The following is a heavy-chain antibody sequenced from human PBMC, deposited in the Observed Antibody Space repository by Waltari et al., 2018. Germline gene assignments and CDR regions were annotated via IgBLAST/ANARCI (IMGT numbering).Heavy chain of an antibody. V-gene: IGHV3-23*04. Sequence: EVQLVESGGGLVQPGGSLRLSCAAYGFTFSRYAISWVRQAPGKGLEWVPAISGSGGSTYYADSVKGRFTISRDNSKNTLYLQMNSLRAEDTAVYYCAKAHYDFWSGYYVEFDYWGQGTLVTVSS. CDR2: ISGSGGST. CDR3: AKAHYDFWSGYYVEFDY. CDR1: GFTFSRYA. D-gene: IGHD3-3*01. J-gene: IGHJ4*02.